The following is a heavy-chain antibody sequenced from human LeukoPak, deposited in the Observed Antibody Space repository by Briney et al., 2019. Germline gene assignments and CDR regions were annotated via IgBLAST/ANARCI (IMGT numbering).Heavy chain of an antibody. D-gene: IGHD2-21*02. V-gene: IGHV3-30-3*01. CDR1: GFTFSSYA. CDR3: ARARAYCGGDCYLYYYYYGMDV. Sequence: GGSLRLSCAASGFTFSSYAMHWVRQAPGKGLEWVAVISYDGSNKYYADSVKGRFTISRDNSRNTLYLQMNSLRAEDTAVYYCARARAYCGGDCYLYYYYYGMDVWGQGTTVTVSS. J-gene: IGHJ6*02. CDR2: ISYDGSNK.